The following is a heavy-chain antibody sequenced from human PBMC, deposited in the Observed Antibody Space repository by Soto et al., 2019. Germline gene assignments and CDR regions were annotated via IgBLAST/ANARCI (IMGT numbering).Heavy chain of an antibody. CDR2: INHSGST. CDR1: GGSFRGYY. CDR3: ARAISVVTFDY. Sequence: SETLSLTCAVYGGSFRGYYWSWIRQPPGKGLEWIGEINHSGSTNYNPSLKSRVTISVDTSKNQFSLKLSSVTAADTAVYYCARAISVVTFDYWGQGTLVTVSS. J-gene: IGHJ4*02. V-gene: IGHV4-34*01. D-gene: IGHD2-21*02.